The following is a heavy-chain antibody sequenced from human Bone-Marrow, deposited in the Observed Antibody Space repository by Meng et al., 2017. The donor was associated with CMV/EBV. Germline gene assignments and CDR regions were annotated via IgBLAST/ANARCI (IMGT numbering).Heavy chain of an antibody. J-gene: IGHJ4*02. CDR2: IYSDDST. V-gene: IGHV3-53*01. Sequence: GESLKISCAASGFTVSSNYMSWVRQAPGKGLEWVSVIYSDDSTYYADSVKGRFTISRHNSKNTLYLQMNSLRAEDTAVYYCASMVGGGYFDYWGQGTLVTVSS. CDR1: GFTVSSNY. CDR3: ASMVGGGYFDY. D-gene: IGHD4-23*01.